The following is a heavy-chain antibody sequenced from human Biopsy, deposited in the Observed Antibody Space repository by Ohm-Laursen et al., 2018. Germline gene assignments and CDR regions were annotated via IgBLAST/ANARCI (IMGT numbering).Heavy chain of an antibody. CDR3: ARATNSTGWPYYYFYGMDV. V-gene: IGHV4-59*01. J-gene: IGHJ6*02. CDR2: IYFSGST. CDR1: GGSIRSDF. D-gene: IGHD2/OR15-2a*01. Sequence: TLSFTCSVSGGSIRSDFWSWIRQTTGKGLEWIWYIYFSGSTNYNPSLKSRVTISVDTSKNQFSLRLNSVTAADTAVYYCARATNSTGWPYYYFYGMDVWGQGTTVTVSS.